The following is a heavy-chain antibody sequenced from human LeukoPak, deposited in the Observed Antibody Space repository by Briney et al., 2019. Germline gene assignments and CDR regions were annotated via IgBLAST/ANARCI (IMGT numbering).Heavy chain of an antibody. CDR3: ARSGNYYYYMDV. D-gene: IGHD1-14*01. V-gene: IGHV3-20*04. CDR2: INWNGGST. Sequence: GGSLRLSCAASGFTSDDYGMSWVRQAPGKGLEWVSGINWNGGSTGYADSVKGRFTISRDNAKNSLYLQMNSLRAEDTALYYCARSGNYYYYMDVWGKGTTVTVSS. J-gene: IGHJ6*03. CDR1: GFTSDDYG.